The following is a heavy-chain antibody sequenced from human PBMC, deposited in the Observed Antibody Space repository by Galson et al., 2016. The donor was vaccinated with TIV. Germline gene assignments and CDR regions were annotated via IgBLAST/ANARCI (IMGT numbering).Heavy chain of an antibody. V-gene: IGHV1-69*10. CDR1: GGTFSSNI. CDR3: ATFAACGGDCYYFDY. D-gene: IGHD2-21*02. Sequence: SVKVSCKASGGTFSSNIINWIRQAPGQGLEWMGGIIPHVGIANYAQRLKGRVTITADKSTNTAYIELSSLRSEDTAMYYCATFAACGGDCYYFDYWGQGTLVTASS. J-gene: IGHJ4*02. CDR2: IIPHVGIA.